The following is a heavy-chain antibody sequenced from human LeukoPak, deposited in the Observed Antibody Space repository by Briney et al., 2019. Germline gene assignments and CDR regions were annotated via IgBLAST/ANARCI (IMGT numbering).Heavy chain of an antibody. CDR1: GFTFSSYW. Sequence: PGGSLRLSCAASGFTFSSYWVHWVRQAPGEGLVWVSQISPDATISKYADSVKGRFTISRDNSDNTLYLQMSSLRAEDTAVYYCTRGCSITRCQADYWGQGTLVAVSS. CDR2: ISPDATIS. D-gene: IGHD2-2*01. J-gene: IGHJ4*02. CDR3: TRGCSITRCQADY. V-gene: IGHV3-74*01.